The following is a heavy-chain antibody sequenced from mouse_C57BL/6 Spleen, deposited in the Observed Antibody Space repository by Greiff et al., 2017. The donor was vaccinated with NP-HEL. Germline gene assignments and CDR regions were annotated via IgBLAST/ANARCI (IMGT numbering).Heavy chain of an antibody. CDR2: IDPNSGGT. J-gene: IGHJ4*01. V-gene: IGHV1-72*01. D-gene: IGHD2-4*01. CDR3: ARKDDYDDYAMDY. CDR1: GYTFTSYW. Sequence: QVQLQQPGAELVKPGASVKLSCKASGYTFTSYWMHWVQQRPGRGLEWIGRIDPNSGGTKYNEQFKSKATLTVDQPSSTAYMQLSRLTSEDSAVYCCARKDDYDDYAMDYWGQGTSVTVSS.